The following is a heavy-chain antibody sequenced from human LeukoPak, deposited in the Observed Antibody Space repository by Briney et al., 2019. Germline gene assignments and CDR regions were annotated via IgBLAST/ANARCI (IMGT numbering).Heavy chain of an antibody. Sequence: SETLSLTCTFSGTSISSHYWSWIRQPPAKGMEWIGYIYSGGSTNYNPSLKSRVTMSVDTSKNQFSLTLTSVTAADTALYFCATRPGGSTWYGVFDYWSPGTLVTVS. CDR1: GTSISSHY. D-gene: IGHD6-13*01. CDR3: ATRPGGSTWYGVFDY. V-gene: IGHV4-59*11. CDR2: IYSGGST. J-gene: IGHJ4*02.